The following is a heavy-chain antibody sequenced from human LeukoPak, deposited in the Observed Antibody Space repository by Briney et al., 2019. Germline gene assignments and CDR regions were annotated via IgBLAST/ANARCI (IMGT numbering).Heavy chain of an antibody. CDR2: INHSGST. J-gene: IGHJ4*02. Sequence: PSETLSFTCAVYGGSFSGYYWSWIRQPPGKGLEWIGEINHSGSTNYNPSLKSRVTISVDTSKNQFSLKLSSVTAADTAVYYCARCESILRELSHFDYWGQGTLVTVSS. V-gene: IGHV4-34*01. CDR3: ARCESILRELSHFDY. D-gene: IGHD1-26*01. CDR1: GGSFSGYY.